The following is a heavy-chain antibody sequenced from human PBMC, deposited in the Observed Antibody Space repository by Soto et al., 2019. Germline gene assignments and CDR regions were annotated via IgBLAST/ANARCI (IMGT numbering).Heavy chain of an antibody. D-gene: IGHD4-4*01. Sequence: ASVKVSCKASGGTFSSYAISWVRQAPGQGLEWMGGIIPIFGTANYAQKFQGRVTITADESTSTAYMELSSLRSEDTAVYYCASDPYSNYVFDYWGQGTLVTVSS. CDR3: ASDPYSNYVFDY. CDR1: GGTFSSYA. V-gene: IGHV1-69*13. J-gene: IGHJ4*02. CDR2: IIPIFGTA.